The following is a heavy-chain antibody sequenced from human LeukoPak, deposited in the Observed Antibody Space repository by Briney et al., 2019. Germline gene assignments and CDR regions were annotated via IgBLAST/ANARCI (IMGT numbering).Heavy chain of an antibody. CDR1: ANTFTSDYF. D-gene: IGHD1/OR15-1a*01. Sequence: ASVKVSCKTSANTFTSDYFIHWVRQAPGQGLEWMGVINPGSGFTSNAARFRGRVTLTRDMSTSTAYMDLNTLRSEDTAVYHCARETTGTGGFDSWGQGTLVTVSS. CDR3: ARETTGTGGFDS. J-gene: IGHJ4*02. V-gene: IGHV1-46*01. CDR2: INPGSGFT.